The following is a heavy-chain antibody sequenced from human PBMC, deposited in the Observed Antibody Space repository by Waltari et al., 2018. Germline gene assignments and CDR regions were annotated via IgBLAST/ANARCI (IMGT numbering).Heavy chain of an antibody. D-gene: IGHD6-19*01. V-gene: IGHV1-18*01. J-gene: IGHJ4*01. Sequence: QVHLVQSGAEVKTPGASVKVSCKASXYTLSTYGLTWVRQAPGQGLEWLGWISAHDGNTNYAPSLQDRVTLTTDTSTYTAYMELNSLRPDDTAVYYCATAVGGNMEFDSWGHGSLVTVSS. CDR1: XYTLSTYG. CDR3: ATAVGGNMEFDS. CDR2: ISAHDGNT.